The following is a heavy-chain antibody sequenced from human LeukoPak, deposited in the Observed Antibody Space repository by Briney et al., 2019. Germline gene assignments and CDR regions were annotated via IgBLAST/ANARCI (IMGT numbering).Heavy chain of an antibody. J-gene: IGHJ4*02. CDR2: IYYSGST. CDR1: GGSISSGGYY. CDR3: GIRDTSDYYVF. D-gene: IGHD3-22*01. Sequence: SETLSLTCTVSGGSISSGGYYWSWIRQHPGKGLEWIGYIYYSGSTYYNPSLKSRVTISVDTSKNQFSLKLSSVTAADTAVYYCGIRDTSDYYVFWGQGTLVTVSS. V-gene: IGHV4-31*03.